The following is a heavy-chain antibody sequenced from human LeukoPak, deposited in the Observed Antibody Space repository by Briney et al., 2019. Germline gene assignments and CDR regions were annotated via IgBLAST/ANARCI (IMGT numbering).Heavy chain of an antibody. CDR1: DYSISSGYY. Sequence: SETLSLTCSVSDYSISSGYYWGWIRQPPGKGLEWIGSIYHSGSTYYNPPLKGRVTISVDTSKNQFSLKLSSVTAADTALYYCARGGYDQALDYWGQGTLVTVSS. V-gene: IGHV4-38-2*02. J-gene: IGHJ4*02. CDR3: ARGGYDQALDY. D-gene: IGHD5-12*01. CDR2: IYHSGST.